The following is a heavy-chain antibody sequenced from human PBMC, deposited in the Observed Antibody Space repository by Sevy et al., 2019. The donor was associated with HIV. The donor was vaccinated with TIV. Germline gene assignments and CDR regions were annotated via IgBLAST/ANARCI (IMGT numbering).Heavy chain of an antibody. CDR2: ISSSSSYI. Sequence: GGSLRLSCAASGFTFSSYSMNWVRQAPGKGLEWVSSISSSSSYIYYADSVKGRFTISRDNAKNSLYLQMNSLRAEDTAVYYCARDRWPAQDYYYYYGIDVWGQGTTVTVSS. V-gene: IGHV3-21*01. J-gene: IGHJ6*02. CDR1: GFTFSSYS. CDR3: ARDRWPAQDYYYYYGIDV.